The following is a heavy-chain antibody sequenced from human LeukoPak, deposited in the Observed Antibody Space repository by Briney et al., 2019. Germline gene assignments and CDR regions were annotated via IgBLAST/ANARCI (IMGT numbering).Heavy chain of an antibody. D-gene: IGHD3-10*01. CDR1: GYTFTGYY. CDR2: INPNSDGT. Sequence: ASVKVSCKASGYTFTGYYMHWVRQAPGQGLEWMGWINPNSDGTNYAQKFQGRVTMTRDTSISTAYMELSRLRSDDTAVYYCAGGGFGDPTVDYWGQGTLVTVSS. CDR3: AGGGFGDPTVDY. V-gene: IGHV1-2*02. J-gene: IGHJ4*02.